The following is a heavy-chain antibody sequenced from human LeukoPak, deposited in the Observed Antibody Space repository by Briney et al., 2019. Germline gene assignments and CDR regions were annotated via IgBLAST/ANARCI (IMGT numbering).Heavy chain of an antibody. V-gene: IGHV1-2*04. Sequence: ASVKVSCKTSGYMFTEHYIHWVRQGPGQGLEWMGWINPNSGDTNYAQKFHGWVTMTRDTSISTVYMELTSLKSDDTAIFYCAKTGPGTTSDAFDFWGQGTMVTVSS. D-gene: IGHD4-11*01. CDR2: INPNSGDT. CDR3: AKTGPGTTSDAFDF. J-gene: IGHJ3*01. CDR1: GYMFTEHY.